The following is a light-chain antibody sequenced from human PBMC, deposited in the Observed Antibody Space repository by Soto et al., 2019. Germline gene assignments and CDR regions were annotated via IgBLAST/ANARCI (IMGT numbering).Light chain of an antibody. CDR3: QQYNFWPRMYT. V-gene: IGKV4-1*01. Sequence: DIVMTQSPDSLAVFLGERATINCKSSQSLFMSSTNKNYLAWFQQKPGQPPKLLIYWASARESGVPDRFSGSGSGTDFTLTISSLQAEDVAVYYCQQYNFWPRMYTFGQGTKLELK. CDR1: QSLFMSSTNKNY. J-gene: IGKJ2*01. CDR2: WAS.